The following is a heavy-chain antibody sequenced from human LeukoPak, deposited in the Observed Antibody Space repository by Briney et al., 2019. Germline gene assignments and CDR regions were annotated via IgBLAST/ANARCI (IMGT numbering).Heavy chain of an antibody. CDR1: GFTFSRYW. CDR3: ARDPSGDNYFDN. CDR2: INTDGRST. V-gene: IGHV3-74*03. J-gene: IGHJ4*02. D-gene: IGHD4-17*01. Sequence: GGSLRLSCAASGFTFSRYWMHWVRQAPGKGLVWVSRINTDGRSTKYAGSVKGRFTISRDNVKNTLYLQMNSLRADDTAVYYCARDPSGDNYFDNWGQGTLVTVSS.